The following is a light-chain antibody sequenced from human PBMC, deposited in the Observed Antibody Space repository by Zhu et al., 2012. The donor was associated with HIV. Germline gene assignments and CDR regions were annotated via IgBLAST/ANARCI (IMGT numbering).Light chain of an antibody. J-gene: IGKJ4*01. CDR1: QYIDTTH. CDR2: GAS. V-gene: IGKV3-20*01. Sequence: PGESATLSCRASQYIDTTHLAWYQQKSGQAPSLLIYGASRRANGIPYRFSGSQFGADFTLTISRLEPEDFAVYYCQLCEKSPRVTFGGGTRVEI. CDR3: QLCEKSPRVT.